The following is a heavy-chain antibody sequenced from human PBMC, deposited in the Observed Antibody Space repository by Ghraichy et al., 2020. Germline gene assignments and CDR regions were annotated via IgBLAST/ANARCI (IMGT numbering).Heavy chain of an antibody. D-gene: IGHD3-10*01. V-gene: IGHV4-34*01. CDR3: ARGPGFYGSGSAFDY. CDR1: GESFSGYF. Sequence: SETLSLTCAVYGESFSGYFWSWIRQPPGKGLEWIGEINHSGSTNYNPSLKSRVTMSVDTTKKQFSLKLNSVTAADTAVYYCARGPGFYGSGSAFDYWGQETLVTVSS. CDR2: INHSGST. J-gene: IGHJ4*02.